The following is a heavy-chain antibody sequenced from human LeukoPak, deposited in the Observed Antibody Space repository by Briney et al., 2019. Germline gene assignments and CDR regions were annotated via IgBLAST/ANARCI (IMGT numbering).Heavy chain of an antibody. CDR2: ISYDGSNK. V-gene: IGHV3-30*18. CDR1: GFTFSSYG. CDR3: AKDQFPSYCSSTSCYLSGRYYGMDV. D-gene: IGHD2-2*01. Sequence: AGGSLRLSCAASGFTFSSYGMHWVRQAPGKGLEWVAVISYDGSNKHYADSVKGRFTISRDNSKNTLYLQMNSLRAEDTAVYYCAKDQFPSYCSSTSCYLSGRYYGMDVWGQGTTVTVSS. J-gene: IGHJ6*02.